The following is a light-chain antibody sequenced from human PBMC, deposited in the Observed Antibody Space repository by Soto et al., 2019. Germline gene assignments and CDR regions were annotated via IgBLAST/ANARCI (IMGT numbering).Light chain of an antibody. V-gene: IGKV3-15*01. Sequence: EILMTQSPASLSVSLGESATRSSRASQGVSNYVAWYQQKPGQPPRLLIYAASARPSGVPSRFSGSGSGTEFTLTISSLQSEDFAIYCCQQYYRLPWTFGQGTKVDIK. CDR3: QQYYRLPWT. CDR2: AAS. J-gene: IGKJ1*01. CDR1: QGVSNY.